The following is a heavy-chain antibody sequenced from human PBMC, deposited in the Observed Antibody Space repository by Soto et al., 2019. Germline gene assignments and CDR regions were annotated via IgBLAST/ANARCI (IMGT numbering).Heavy chain of an antibody. Sequence: ASVQVSCNASGYPFTTYGINWVRQAPGKGLEWMGWISFSNGYTNYAQNLQGRVTMTADTSTNVYYMELRSLRSDDTAVYYCTRENAAAASHNLDDWGHGTLVSVSS. D-gene: IGHD6-13*01. V-gene: IGHV1-18*01. CDR3: TRENAAAASHNLDD. CDR2: ISFSNGYT. CDR1: GYPFTTYG. J-gene: IGHJ4*01.